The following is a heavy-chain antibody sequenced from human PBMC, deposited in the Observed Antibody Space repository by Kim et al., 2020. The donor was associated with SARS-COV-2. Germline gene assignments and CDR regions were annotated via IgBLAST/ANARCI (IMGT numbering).Heavy chain of an antibody. CDR3: VHSGYPFDS. J-gene: IGHJ4*02. Sequence: SVKVSCLPSGYRLITYDVHWVRQAIGQGFEWMGWMNPNNGYTGYAQKFEGRVTMTRDTPKTTAYMELDSLGSEDTAVYYCVHSGYPFDSWGQGTLVTVS. V-gene: IGHV1-8*01. CDR2: MNPNNGYT. D-gene: IGHD5-12*01. CDR1: GYRLITYD.